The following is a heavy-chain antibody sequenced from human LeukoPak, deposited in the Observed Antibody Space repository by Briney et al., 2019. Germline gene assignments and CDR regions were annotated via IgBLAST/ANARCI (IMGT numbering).Heavy chain of an antibody. J-gene: IGHJ4*02. D-gene: IGHD2-15*01. Sequence: SETMSLTCAVYGGSFSGYYWSWIRQPPGKGLEWIGEINHSGSTNYNPSLKSRVTISVDTSKNQFSLKLSSVTAADTAVYYCARMGVVVAFDYWGQGTLVTVSS. CDR2: INHSGST. CDR3: ARMGVVVAFDY. V-gene: IGHV4-34*01. CDR1: GGSFSGYY.